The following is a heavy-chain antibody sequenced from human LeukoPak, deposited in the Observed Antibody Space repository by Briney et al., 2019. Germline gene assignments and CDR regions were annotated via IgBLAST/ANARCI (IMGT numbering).Heavy chain of an antibody. Sequence: GGSLRLSCAASGFTFDDYAVHWVRQAPGKGLEWVSGISWNSGSIGYADSVKGRFTISRDNAKNSLYLQMNSLRAEDTAVYYCARGYSNYVLDAFDIWGQGTMVTVSS. J-gene: IGHJ3*02. CDR3: ARGYSNYVLDAFDI. V-gene: IGHV3-9*01. D-gene: IGHD4-11*01. CDR1: GFTFDDYA. CDR2: ISWNSGSI.